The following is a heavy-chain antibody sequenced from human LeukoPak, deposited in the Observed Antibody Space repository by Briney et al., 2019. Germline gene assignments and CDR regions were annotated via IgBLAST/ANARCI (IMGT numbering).Heavy chain of an antibody. V-gene: IGHV3-74*01. CDR1: GFTFSSYW. CDR2: INTDGSTT. Sequence: GGFLRLSCAASGFTFSSYWIHWVRQAPGKGLVWVSRINTDGSTTNYADSVKGRFTISRDNAKNSLYLQMDSLRAEDTALYHCARIPYDSSGYYYYFDLWGQGTLVTVSS. D-gene: IGHD3-22*01. J-gene: IGHJ4*02. CDR3: ARIPYDSSGYYYYFDL.